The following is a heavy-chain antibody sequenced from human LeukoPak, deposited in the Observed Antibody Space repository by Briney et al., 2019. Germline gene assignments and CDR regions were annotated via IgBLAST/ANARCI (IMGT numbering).Heavy chain of an antibody. D-gene: IGHD3-10*01. CDR1: GFVFRSFW. Sequence: GGSLRLSCAVSGFVFRSFWMKWVRQAPGKGLEWVANIKSDGSKMYYVDSVKGQFTISRDNAKNSLYLQMHGLRPEDTAVYYCARGSEDRGVYDYWGQGTLVTVSS. CDR3: ARGSEDRGVYDY. J-gene: IGHJ4*02. CDR2: IKSDGSKM. V-gene: IGHV3-7*03.